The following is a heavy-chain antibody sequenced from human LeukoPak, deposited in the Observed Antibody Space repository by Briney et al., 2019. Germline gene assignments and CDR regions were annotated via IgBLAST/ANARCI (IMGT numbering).Heavy chain of an antibody. D-gene: IGHD5-18*01. CDR2: MNPNSGNT. CDR3: ARDGGSRGYSYGDYYYYYYMDV. CDR1: GYTFTSYD. Sequence: GASVKVSCKASGYTFTSYDINWVRQATGQGLEWMGWMNPNSGNTGYAQKFQGRVTMTRNTSISTAYMELSSLRSEDTAVYYCARDGGSRGYSYGDYYYYYYMDVWGKGTTVTVSS. V-gene: IGHV1-8*01. J-gene: IGHJ6*03.